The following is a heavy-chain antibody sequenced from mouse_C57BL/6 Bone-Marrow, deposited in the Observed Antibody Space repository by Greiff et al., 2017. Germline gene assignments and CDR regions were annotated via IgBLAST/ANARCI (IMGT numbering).Heavy chain of an antibody. Sequence: QVQLQQPGAELVKPGASVKLSCKASGYTFTSYWMHWVKQRPGQGLEWIGMIHPNSGSTNYNEKFKSKATLTVDKSSSTAYMQLSSLPSEDSAVYYCARPPHYYGSSSSYYFDYWGQGTTLTVSS. CDR1: GYTFTSYW. V-gene: IGHV1-64*01. CDR2: IHPNSGST. J-gene: IGHJ2*01. CDR3: ARPPHYYGSSSSYYFDY. D-gene: IGHD1-1*01.